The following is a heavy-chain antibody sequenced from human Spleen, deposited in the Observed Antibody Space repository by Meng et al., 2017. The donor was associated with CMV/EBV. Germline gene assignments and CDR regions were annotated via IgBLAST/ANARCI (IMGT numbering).Heavy chain of an antibody. V-gene: IGHV4-39*01. CDR3: ARRGSSSSLIDY. Sequence: CTVSGASISSSCYSWGWIRQPPGKGLEWIGSIYYSGSAYYNPSLKSRVTISVDTSKNQFSLKLSSVTAADTAVYYCARRGSSSSLIDYWGQGTLVTVSS. CDR2: IYYSGSA. D-gene: IGHD6-6*01. CDR1: GASISSSCYS. J-gene: IGHJ4*02.